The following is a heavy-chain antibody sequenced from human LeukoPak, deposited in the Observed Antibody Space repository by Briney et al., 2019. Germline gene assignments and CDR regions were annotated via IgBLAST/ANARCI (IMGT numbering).Heavy chain of an antibody. Sequence: GGSLRLSCAASKFTFKNYGMYWVRQAPGKGLEWVGVIWYDGSNKYYADSVQGRFTISRDNSKNMLYLQMDSLRVEDTAVYYCTRDAAASFDYWGQGTLVTVSS. J-gene: IGHJ4*02. CDR3: TRDAAASFDY. CDR2: IWYDGSNK. CDR1: KFTFKNYG. V-gene: IGHV3-33*07. D-gene: IGHD6-25*01.